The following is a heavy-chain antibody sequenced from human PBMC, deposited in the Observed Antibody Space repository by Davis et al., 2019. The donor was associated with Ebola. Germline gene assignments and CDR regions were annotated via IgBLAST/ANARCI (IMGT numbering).Heavy chain of an antibody. CDR3: ICSQQPFDY. Sequence: PGGSLRLSCAASGFTFSGSAMHWVRQASGKGLEWVGRIRSKANSYATAYAASVKGRFTISRDDSKSTAYLQMNGLKTEDTAVYYCICSQQPFDYWGQGTLVTVSS. V-gene: IGHV3-73*01. CDR1: GFTFSGSA. J-gene: IGHJ4*02. CDR2: IRSKANSYAT. D-gene: IGHD3-10*02.